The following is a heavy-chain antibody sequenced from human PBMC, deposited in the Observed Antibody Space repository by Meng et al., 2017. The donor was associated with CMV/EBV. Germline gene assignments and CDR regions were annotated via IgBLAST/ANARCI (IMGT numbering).Heavy chain of an antibody. J-gene: IGHJ6*02. D-gene: IGHD1-26*01. CDR3: AGRKSAYYYCGMDV. CDR2: MNPNSGNT. Sequence: ASVKVSCKASGYTFTSYDINWVRQATGQGLEWMGWMNPNSGNTGYAQKFQGRVTMTRNTSISTAYMELISLRSEDTAVYYCAGRKSAYYYCGMDVWGQGTTVTVSS. V-gene: IGHV1-8*01. CDR1: GYTFTSYD.